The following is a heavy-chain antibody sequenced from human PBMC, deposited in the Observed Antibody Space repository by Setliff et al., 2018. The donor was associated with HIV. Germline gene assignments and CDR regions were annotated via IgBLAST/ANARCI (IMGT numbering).Heavy chain of an antibody. V-gene: IGHV5-51*01. Sequence: GESLKISCKGSGYSFTSYWIGWVRQMPGKGLEWMGIIYPRDSKIKYSPSFEGQVSISVDKSVNTAYLQWSSLKASDTAIYYCAKWGSATPYFDDWGQGTLVTVPQ. CDR2: IYPRDSKI. CDR1: GYSFTSYW. J-gene: IGHJ4*02. D-gene: IGHD6-25*01. CDR3: AKWGSATPYFDD.